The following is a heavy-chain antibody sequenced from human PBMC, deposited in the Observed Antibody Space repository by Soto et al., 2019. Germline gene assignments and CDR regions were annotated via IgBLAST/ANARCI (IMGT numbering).Heavy chain of an antibody. J-gene: IGHJ4*01. CDR2: ISAYNGNT. V-gene: IGHV1-18*01. D-gene: IGHD3-22*01. CDR1: GYTFTSYG. Sequence: ASVKVSCKASGYTFTSYGISWVRQAPGQGLEWMGWISAYNGNTNYAQKLQGRVTMTTDTSTSTAYMELRSLRSDDTAVYYCARPFATYYYDRSGYYPPDYWGHGTLVTVSS. CDR3: ARPFATYYYDRSGYYPPDY.